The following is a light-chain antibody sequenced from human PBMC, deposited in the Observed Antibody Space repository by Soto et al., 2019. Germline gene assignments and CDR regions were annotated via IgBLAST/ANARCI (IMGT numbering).Light chain of an antibody. V-gene: IGKV1-39*01. CDR3: KQSYTTPYT. CDR2: TTS. CDR1: QSISSN. Sequence: DIQMTQSPSSLSASVGDRVTITCRASQSISSNLNWYQQKPGKAPKLLIYTTSSLQSGVPTRFSGSASGTDFTLTISSLQPEDFATYYCKQSYTTPYTFGQGTKLEIK. J-gene: IGKJ2*01.